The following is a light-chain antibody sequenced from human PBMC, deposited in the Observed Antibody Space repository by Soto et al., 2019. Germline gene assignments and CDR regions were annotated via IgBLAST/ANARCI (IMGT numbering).Light chain of an antibody. J-gene: IGKJ1*01. V-gene: IGKV3-20*01. Sequence: IVLKQSPGTLSLSPGERATLSCRASQNISSRYLAWYQQKPGQPPRLLISGASSRATGIPDRFSGSGSGTDFTLTICRLEPEDFAVYYCQQYGSSSCTFGQGTKVDIK. CDR3: QQYGSSSCT. CDR2: GAS. CDR1: QNISSRY.